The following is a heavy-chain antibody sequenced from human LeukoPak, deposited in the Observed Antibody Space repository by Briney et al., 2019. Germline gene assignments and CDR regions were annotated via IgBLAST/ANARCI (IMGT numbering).Heavy chain of an antibody. CDR2: IYHSGST. J-gene: IGHJ4*02. Sequence: SGTLSLTCAVSGGSISSSNWWSWVRQPPGKGLEWIGEIYHSGSTNYNPSLKSRVTISVDKSKNQFSLKLSSVTAADTAVYYCARVLLGYCSGGSCYGLDYWGQGALVTVSS. V-gene: IGHV4-4*02. CDR1: GGSISSSNW. D-gene: IGHD2-15*01. CDR3: ARVLLGYCSGGSCYGLDY.